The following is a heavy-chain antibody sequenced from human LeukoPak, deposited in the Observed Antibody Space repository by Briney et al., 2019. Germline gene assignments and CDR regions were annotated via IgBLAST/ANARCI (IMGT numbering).Heavy chain of an antibody. CDR1: GFTVSSNY. J-gene: IGHJ6*04. Sequence: GGSLRLSCADSGFTVSSNYMSWVRQAPGKGLEWGSVIFSGGRTYYADSVKGRFTISRDNSKNTLYLQMNSLRAEDTAVYYCARTALWFGELTGGMDVWGKGTTVTVSS. CDR2: IFSGGRT. CDR3: ARTALWFGELTGGMDV. D-gene: IGHD3-10*01. V-gene: IGHV3-53*01.